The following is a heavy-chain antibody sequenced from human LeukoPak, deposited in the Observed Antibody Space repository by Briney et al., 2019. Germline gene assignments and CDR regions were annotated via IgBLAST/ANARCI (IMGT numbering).Heavy chain of an antibody. J-gene: IGHJ4*02. CDR3: ARWEGGSHYDFDY. CDR1: GGSFSGYY. D-gene: IGHD1-26*01. V-gene: IGHV4-34*01. Sequence: SEALSLTCAVYGGSFSGYYWSWIRQPPGKGLEWIGEINHSGSTNYNPSLKSRVTISVDTSKNQFSLKLSSVTAADTAVYYCARWEGGSHYDFDYWGQGTLVTVSS. CDR2: INHSGST.